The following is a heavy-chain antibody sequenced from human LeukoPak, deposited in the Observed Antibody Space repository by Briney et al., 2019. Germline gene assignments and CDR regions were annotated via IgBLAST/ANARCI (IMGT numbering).Heavy chain of an antibody. CDR1: GGSIGSYY. J-gene: IGHJ3*02. CDR3: ARQPSATAAFDI. CDR2: IYYNGNT. V-gene: IGHV4-59*08. D-gene: IGHD5-18*01. Sequence: SETLSLTCAVSGGSIGSYYWSWIRQPPGKGLEWIAYIYYNGNTNYNPSFKSRVTISVDTSKNQFSLKLSSVAAADTAIYYCARQPSATAAFDIWGRGTMVTVSS.